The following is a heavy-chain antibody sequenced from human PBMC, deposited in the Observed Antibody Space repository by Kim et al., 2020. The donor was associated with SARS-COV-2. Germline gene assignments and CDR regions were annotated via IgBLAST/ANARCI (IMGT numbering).Heavy chain of an antibody. D-gene: IGHD3-22*01. V-gene: IGHV3-30*03. CDR3: GRDHYDDHYYGMDV. J-gene: IGHJ6*04. Sequence: ADSLTGRFTVSRDNSKNTVYLVLNSLRTEDTAVYYSGRDHYDDHYYGMDVWGKGTTVTVSS.